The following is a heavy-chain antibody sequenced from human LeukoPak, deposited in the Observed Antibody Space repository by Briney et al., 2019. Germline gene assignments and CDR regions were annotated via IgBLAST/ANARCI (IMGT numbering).Heavy chain of an antibody. Sequence: SVKVSCKASGGTFSSYAISWVRQAPGQGLEWMGGIIPIFGTANYAQKFQGRVTITADESTSAAYMELSSLRSEDTAVYYCASTQSRIAVAGTYYYYGMDVWGQGTTVTVSS. CDR1: GGTFSSYA. D-gene: IGHD6-19*01. CDR2: IIPIFGTA. V-gene: IGHV1-69*13. CDR3: ASTQSRIAVAGTYYYYGMDV. J-gene: IGHJ6*02.